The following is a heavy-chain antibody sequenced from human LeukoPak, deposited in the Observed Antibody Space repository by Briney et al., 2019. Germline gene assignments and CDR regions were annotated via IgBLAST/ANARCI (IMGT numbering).Heavy chain of an antibody. D-gene: IGHD1-26*01. CDR3: ATTERVGAPSDY. CDR1: GFTFSSYW. Sequence: GGSLRLSCAASGFTFSSYWMHWVRQAPGKGLVWVSRIKSDGSITNYADSVKGRFTISRDNAKNTLYLQMNSLRAEDTAVYYCATTERVGAPSDYWGQGTLVTVSS. J-gene: IGHJ4*02. CDR2: IKSDGSIT. V-gene: IGHV3-74*01.